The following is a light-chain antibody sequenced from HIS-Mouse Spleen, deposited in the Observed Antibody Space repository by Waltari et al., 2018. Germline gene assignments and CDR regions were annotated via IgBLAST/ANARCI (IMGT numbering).Light chain of an antibody. CDR3: CSYAGSSTYV. J-gene: IGLJ1*01. CDR2: EGS. CDR1: RSDVGSYNL. V-gene: IGLV2-23*01. Sequence: QSALTQPASVSGSPGQSITISCTGTRSDVGSYNLASWYQQPPGKAPKLMIYEGSKRPSGVSNRFSGSKSGNTASLTISGLQAEDEADYYCCSYAGSSTYVFGTGTKVTVL.